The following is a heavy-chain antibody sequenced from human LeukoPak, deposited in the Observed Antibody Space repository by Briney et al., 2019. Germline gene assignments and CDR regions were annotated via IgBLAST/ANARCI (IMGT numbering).Heavy chain of an antibody. D-gene: IGHD3-10*01. J-gene: IGHJ6*03. CDR2: ISGSGGST. V-gene: IGHV3-23*01. Sequence: AGGSLRLSCAASGFTFSSYAMSWVRQAPGKGLEWVSAISGSGGSTYYADSVKGRFTISRDNSKNTLYLQMNSLRAEDTAVYYCAKDPGLLWFGELPYMDVWGKGTTVTVSS. CDR3: AKDPGLLWFGELPYMDV. CDR1: GFTFSSYA.